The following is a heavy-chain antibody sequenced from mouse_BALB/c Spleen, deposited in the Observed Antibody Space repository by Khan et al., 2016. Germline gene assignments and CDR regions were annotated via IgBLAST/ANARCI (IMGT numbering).Heavy chain of an antibody. CDR2: ISYSGTT. V-gene: IGHV3-2*02. Sequence: VQLKASGPGLVKPSQSLSLTCTVTGYSITSDYAWNWIRQFPGNKLEWMGYISYSGTTTYNPSLKSRISITRDTSKNQFFLQLNSVTTEDTATYYCARWLDAMDYWGQGTSVTVSS. CDR1: GYSITSDYA. J-gene: IGHJ4*01. CDR3: ARWLDAMDY. D-gene: IGHD2-2*01.